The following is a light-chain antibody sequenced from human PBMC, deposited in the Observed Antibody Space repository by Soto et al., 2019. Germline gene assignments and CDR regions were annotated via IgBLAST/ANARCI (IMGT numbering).Light chain of an antibody. V-gene: IGLV1-36*01. Sequence: QSVLTQPPSVSEAPRQRVTISCSGSSSNIGNNAVNWYQQLPGKAPRLLIYYDDLRPSGVSDRFSGSKSGTSASLAISGLQSEDEADYYCAAWDDSRGVFGGGTKLTVL. CDR2: YDD. CDR1: SSNIGNNA. J-gene: IGLJ3*02. CDR3: AAWDDSRGV.